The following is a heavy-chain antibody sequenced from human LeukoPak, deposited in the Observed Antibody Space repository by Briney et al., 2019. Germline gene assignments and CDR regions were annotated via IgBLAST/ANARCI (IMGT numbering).Heavy chain of an antibody. V-gene: IGHV1-46*01. Sequence: ASVKVSCKTSGYTFTSYYMHWMRQAPGQGLEWVGMINPNGGGTSSAQKFQGRVTMTRDTSTSTVYMELSSLRSEDTAVYYCARVRYSYGYFDYWGQGTLVTVSS. CDR2: INPNGGGT. CDR1: GYTFTSYY. D-gene: IGHD5-18*01. CDR3: ARVRYSYGYFDY. J-gene: IGHJ4*02.